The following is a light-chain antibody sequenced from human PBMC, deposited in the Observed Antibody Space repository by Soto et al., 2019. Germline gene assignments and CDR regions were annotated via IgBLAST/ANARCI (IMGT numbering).Light chain of an antibody. CDR1: SSDVGAYNY. V-gene: IGLV2-8*01. J-gene: IGLJ2*01. Sequence: QSALTQPPSASGSPGQSVTISCTGTSSDVGAYNYVSWYQQHPGKAPKLMISEVNKRPSGVPDRFSDSKSGNTASLTVSGLQAEDEADYYCTSYAGSNNLVFGGGTKLTVL. CDR2: EVN. CDR3: TSYAGSNNLV.